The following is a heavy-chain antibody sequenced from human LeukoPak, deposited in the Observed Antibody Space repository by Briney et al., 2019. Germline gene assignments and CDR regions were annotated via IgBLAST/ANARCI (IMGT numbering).Heavy chain of an antibody. J-gene: IGHJ3*02. Sequence: GGSLRLSCAASGFTFSSYGMHWVRQAPGKGLEWVAVISYDGSNKYYADSVKGRFTISRDNSKNTLYLQMSSLRAEDTAVYYCAKALGIGAFDIWGQGTMVTVSS. CDR3: AKALGIGAFDI. D-gene: IGHD1-20*01. V-gene: IGHV3-30*18. CDR1: GFTFSSYG. CDR2: ISYDGSNK.